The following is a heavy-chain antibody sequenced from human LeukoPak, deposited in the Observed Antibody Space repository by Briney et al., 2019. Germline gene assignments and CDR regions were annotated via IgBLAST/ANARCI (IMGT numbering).Heavy chain of an antibody. CDR3: TRAIKRQSTMIVVVIGEEDAFDI. CDR2: IRSKAYGGTT. J-gene: IGHJ3*02. V-gene: IGHV3-49*04. CDR1: GFTFGDYA. D-gene: IGHD3-22*01. Sequence: SGGSLRLSCTASGFTFGDYAMSWVRQAPGKGLEWVGFIRSKAYGGTTEYAASVKGRFTISRDDSKSIAYLQMNSLKTEDTAVYYCTRAIKRQSTMIVVVIGEEDAFDIWGQGTMVTVSS.